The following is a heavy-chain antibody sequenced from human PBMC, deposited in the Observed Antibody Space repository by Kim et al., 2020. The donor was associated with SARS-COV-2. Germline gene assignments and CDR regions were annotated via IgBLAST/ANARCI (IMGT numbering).Heavy chain of an antibody. CDR3: ARRDVGAYFDY. Sequence: SQTLSLTCVISGDRVSSNTAAWHWLRQSPSRGLEWLGRTSYRSKWYNDYAASVKSRININADTTKNQVSLQLNAVTPEDTAVYYCARRDVGAYFDYWGQGTLVTVSS. J-gene: IGHJ4*02. CDR2: TSYRSKWYN. V-gene: IGHV6-1*01. D-gene: IGHD3-10*01. CDR1: GDRVSSNTAA.